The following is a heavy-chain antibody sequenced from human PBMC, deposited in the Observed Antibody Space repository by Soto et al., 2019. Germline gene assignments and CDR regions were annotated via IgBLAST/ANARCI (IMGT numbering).Heavy chain of an antibody. Sequence: ASVKVSCTASGYTFTSYAMHWVRQTPGQRLEWMGWINAGNGNTKYSQKFQGRVTITRDTSASTAYMELSSLRSEDTAVYYCARDRTLSRYYGMDVWGQGTTVTVSS. J-gene: IGHJ6*02. V-gene: IGHV1-3*01. CDR1: GYTFTSYA. CDR2: INAGNGNT. CDR3: ARDRTLSRYYGMDV.